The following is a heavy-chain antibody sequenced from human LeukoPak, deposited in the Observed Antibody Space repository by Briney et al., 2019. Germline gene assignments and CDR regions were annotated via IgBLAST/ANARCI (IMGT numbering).Heavy chain of an antibody. CDR1: GFTFSGYA. J-gene: IGHJ6*02. D-gene: IGHD3-3*01. Sequence: GRSLRLSCEASGFTFSGYAMHWVRQAPGKGLEWVAVISYEGSNKYYADSVKGRFTISRDNSKNTLYLQMNSLRAEDTAVYYCARDIRKFWSGSTYYYGMDVWGQGTTVTVSS. CDR2: ISYEGSNK. V-gene: IGHV3-30-3*01. CDR3: ARDIRKFWSGSTYYYGMDV.